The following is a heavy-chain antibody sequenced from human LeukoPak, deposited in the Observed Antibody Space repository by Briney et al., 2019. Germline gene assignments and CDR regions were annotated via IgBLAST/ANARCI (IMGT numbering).Heavy chain of an antibody. CDR1: GFTFNDYS. J-gene: IGHJ6*04. Sequence: GGSLRLSCTASGFTFNDYSMNWVRQAPGKGLEWVSYISSSGSTIYYADSVKGRFTISRDNAKNSLYLQMNSLRAEDTAVYYCAELGITMIGGVWGKGTTVTISS. V-gene: IGHV3-48*04. CDR3: AELGITMIGGV. CDR2: ISSSGSTI. D-gene: IGHD3-10*02.